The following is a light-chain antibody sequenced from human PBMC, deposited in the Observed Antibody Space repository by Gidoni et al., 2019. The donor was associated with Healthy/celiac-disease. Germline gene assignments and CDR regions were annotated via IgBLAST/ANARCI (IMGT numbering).Light chain of an antibody. V-gene: IGLV3-21*02. J-gene: IGLJ2*01. Sequence: SYVLTQPPSVSVAPGQTARITCGGTNIGSKSVHWYQQKPGQAPVLVVYDDSDRPSGIPERFSGSNSGNTATLTISRVEDGDEADYYCQVWDSSSDHVVFGGGTKLTVL. CDR2: DDS. CDR1: NIGSKS. CDR3: QVWDSSSDHVV.